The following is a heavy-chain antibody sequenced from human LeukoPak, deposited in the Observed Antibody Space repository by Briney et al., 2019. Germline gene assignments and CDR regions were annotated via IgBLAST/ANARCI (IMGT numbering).Heavy chain of an antibody. CDR1: GYTFTSYD. V-gene: IGHV1-8*01. D-gene: IGHD6-13*01. CDR2: MNPNSGNT. J-gene: IGHJ5*02. CDR3: ARGFEYSSSWYWFDP. Sequence: ALVKVSCKASGYTFTSYDINWVRQATGQGLEWMGWMNPNSGNTGYAQKFQGRVTMTRNTSISTAYMELSSLRSEDTAVYYCARGFEYSSSWYWFDPWGQGTLVTVSS.